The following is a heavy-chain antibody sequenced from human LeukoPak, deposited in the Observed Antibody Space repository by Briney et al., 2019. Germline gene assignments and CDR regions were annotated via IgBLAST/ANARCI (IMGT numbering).Heavy chain of an antibody. CDR1: GYSFAGYH. CDR2: VNPNGGDT. CDR3: ARSHGGITIRNWFDP. V-gene: IGHV1-2*02. D-gene: IGHD3-3*01. J-gene: IGHJ5*02. Sequence: ASVKVSCKSSGYSFAGYHMHWVRQAPGQGLEWMGWVNPNGGDTNYAQKFQGRVTMTRDTSVSTAYMELSRLRSDDTAVYYCARSHGGITIRNWFDPWGQGTLVTVSS.